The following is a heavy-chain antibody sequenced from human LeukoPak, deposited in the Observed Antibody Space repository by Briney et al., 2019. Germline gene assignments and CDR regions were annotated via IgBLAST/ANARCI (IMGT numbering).Heavy chain of an antibody. CDR1: GFTISSYG. D-gene: IGHD5-12*01. CDR2: IKQDGSEK. CDR3: ARESSGQSDY. V-gene: IGHV3-7*04. J-gene: IGHJ4*02. Sequence: GGSLRLSCAASGFTISSYGMHWVRQAPGKGLEWVANIKQDGSEKYYVDSVKGRFTISRDNAKNSLYLQMNSLRAEDTAVYYCARESSGQSDYWGQGTLVTVSS.